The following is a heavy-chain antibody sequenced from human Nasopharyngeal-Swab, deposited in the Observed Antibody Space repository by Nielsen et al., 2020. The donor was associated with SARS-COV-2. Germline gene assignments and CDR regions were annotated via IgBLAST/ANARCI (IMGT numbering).Heavy chain of an antibody. CDR2: IWYDGSNK. J-gene: IGHJ4*02. V-gene: IGHV3-33*01. Sequence: GGSLRLSCAASGFTFSSYGMHWVRQAPGKGLEWVAVIWYDGSNKYYADSVKGRFTISRDNSKNTLYLQMNSLRAEDTAMYYCARDGPGYSGYEGGEYFDYWGQGTLVTVSS. D-gene: IGHD5-12*01. CDR3: ARDGPGYSGYEGGEYFDY. CDR1: GFTFSSYG.